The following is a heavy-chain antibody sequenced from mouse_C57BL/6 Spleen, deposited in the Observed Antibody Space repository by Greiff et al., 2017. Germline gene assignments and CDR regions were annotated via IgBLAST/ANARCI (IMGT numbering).Heavy chain of an antibody. CDR3: ARQLIHGYFDV. D-gene: IGHD1-2*01. Sequence: EVKLVESGGGLVKPGGSLKLSCAASGFTFSDYGMHWVRQAPEKGLEWVAYISSGSSTIYYADTVKGRFTNSRDNAKNTLCRQLTRLRSEDSAMYYCARQLIHGYFDVWGTGTTVTVSS. J-gene: IGHJ1*03. V-gene: IGHV5-17*01. CDR1: GFTFSDYG. CDR2: ISSGSSTI.